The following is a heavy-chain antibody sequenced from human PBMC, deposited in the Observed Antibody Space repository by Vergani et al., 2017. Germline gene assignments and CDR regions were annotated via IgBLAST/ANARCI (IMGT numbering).Heavy chain of an antibody. Sequence: QVQLVQSGAEVKKPGASVKVSCKASGYTFITYGITWVRQAPGQGLEWMGWISGYNGNTNYAQKLQGRVTMTTDTSTSTAYMELRSLRSDDTAVYYCAGSKYSGSYFYFDYWGQGTLVTVSS. CDR3: AGSKYSGSYFYFDY. CDR2: ISGYNGNT. CDR1: GYTFITYG. V-gene: IGHV1-18*04. J-gene: IGHJ4*02. D-gene: IGHD1-26*01.